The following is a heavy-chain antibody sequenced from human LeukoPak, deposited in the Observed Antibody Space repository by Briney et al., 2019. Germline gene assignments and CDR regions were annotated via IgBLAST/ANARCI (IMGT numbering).Heavy chain of an antibody. CDR3: ARQPGAGWFDP. CDR1: GFTFSNAW. CDR2: IKSKTDGGTT. D-gene: IGHD1-1*01. J-gene: IGHJ5*02. V-gene: IGHV3-15*01. Sequence: GGSLRLSCAASGFTFSNAWMSWVRQAPGKGLEWVGRIKSKTDGGTTDYAAPVKGRFTISRDDSKNTLYLQMNSLKTEDTAVYYCARQPGAGWFDPWGQGTLVTVSS.